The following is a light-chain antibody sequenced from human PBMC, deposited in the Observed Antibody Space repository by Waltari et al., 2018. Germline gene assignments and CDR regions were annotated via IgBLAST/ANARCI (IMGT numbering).Light chain of an antibody. CDR3: QQSYRIPPT. J-gene: IGKJ3*01. CDR2: ATF. CDR1: QTINKY. V-gene: IGKV1-39*01. Sequence: DIQMTQTPSSLSASVGDRVTITCRARQTINKYLNWYQQKPGEAPKLLIFATFNLQSGGPARFRGGGAGTDYTLTISSLQPEDFATYDCQQSYRIPPTFGPGTKVDIK.